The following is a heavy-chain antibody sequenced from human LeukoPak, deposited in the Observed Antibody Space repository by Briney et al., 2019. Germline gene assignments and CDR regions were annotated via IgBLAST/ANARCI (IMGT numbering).Heavy chain of an antibody. CDR3: AKGRAAAGLYYFDY. J-gene: IGHJ4*02. Sequence: GGSLRLSCTASGFTFSSYSINWVRQAPGKGLEWVSYISSSGSTIYYADSVKGRFTISRDNAKNSLYLQMNSLRAEDTAVYYCAKGRAAAGLYYFDYWGQGTLVTVSS. CDR1: GFTFSSYS. CDR2: ISSSGSTI. V-gene: IGHV3-48*04. D-gene: IGHD6-13*01.